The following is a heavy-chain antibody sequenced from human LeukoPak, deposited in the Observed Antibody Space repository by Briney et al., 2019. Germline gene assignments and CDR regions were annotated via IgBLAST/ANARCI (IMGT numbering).Heavy chain of an antibody. CDR1: GFTFSGYE. V-gene: IGHV3-48*03. CDR3: ARQLRSHTNWFDP. D-gene: IGHD3-3*01. J-gene: IGHJ5*02. CDR2: ISSSGSNI. Sequence: GGSLRLSCAASGFTFSGYEMNWVRQAPGKGLEWVSYISSSGSNIYYADSVKGRFTISRDNAKNSLYLQMNSLRAEDTAVYYCARQLRSHTNWFDPWGQGTLVAVSS.